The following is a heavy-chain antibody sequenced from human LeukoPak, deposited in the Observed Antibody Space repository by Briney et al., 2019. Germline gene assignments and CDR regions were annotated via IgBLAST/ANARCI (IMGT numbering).Heavy chain of an antibody. Sequence: SETLSLTCTVSGGSISNYYWSWIRQPPGKGLEWIGYIYYSGSTNYNPSLESRVTISVDTSKNQFSLKLSSVTAADTAVYYCAGGSGSYIYWGQGTLVTVSS. D-gene: IGHD3-10*01. J-gene: IGHJ4*02. V-gene: IGHV4-59*01. CDR1: GGSISNYY. CDR3: AGGSGSYIY. CDR2: IYYSGST.